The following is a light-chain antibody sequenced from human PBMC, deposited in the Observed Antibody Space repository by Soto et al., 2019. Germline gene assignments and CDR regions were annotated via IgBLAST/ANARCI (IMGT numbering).Light chain of an antibody. CDR1: LRFDTSS. J-gene: IGKJ2*01. Sequence: EIVLTQSPATRLWPRGEGATFSCRAGLRFDTSSLAWYQRKPDQAPRLPIYGASSRATGIPDRFSGSGSGPDFTLTISRLEPEDFAVYYCQQYGSSPRNTFGQGTKLEIK. CDR2: GAS. CDR3: QQYGSSPRNT. V-gene: IGKV3-20*01.